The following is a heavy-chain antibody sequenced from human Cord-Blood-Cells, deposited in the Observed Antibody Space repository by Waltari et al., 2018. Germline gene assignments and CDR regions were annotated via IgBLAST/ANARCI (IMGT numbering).Heavy chain of an antibody. CDR1: GYTFPSSY. J-gene: IGHJ3*02. CDR2: INPSGGST. CDR3: ARDSSSWYGGGAFDI. V-gene: IGHV1-46*01. D-gene: IGHD6-13*01. Sequence: QVQLVQSGAEVKKPGASVKVSCKASGYTFPSSYMHWVRPAPGQGLEWMGIINPSGGSTSYAQKFQGRVTMTRDTSTSTVYMELSSLRSEDTAVYYCARDSSSWYGGGAFDIWGQGTMVTVSS.